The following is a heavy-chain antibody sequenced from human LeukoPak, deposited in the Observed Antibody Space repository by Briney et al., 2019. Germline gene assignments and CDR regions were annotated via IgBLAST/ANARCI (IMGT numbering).Heavy chain of an antibody. D-gene: IGHD3-22*01. CDR3: ARQVYDSSGYYHDY. CDR1: ESSFTSSW. CDR2: IYPGDSDT. J-gene: IGHJ4*02. V-gene: IGHV5-51*01. Sequence: GASLKISCKGSESSFTSSWIGWVRKMPEKGLEWMGIIYPGDSDTRYSPSFRGQVTISADKSTSTAYLQWSSLKASDTAMYYCARQVYDSSGYYHDYWGQGTLVTVSS.